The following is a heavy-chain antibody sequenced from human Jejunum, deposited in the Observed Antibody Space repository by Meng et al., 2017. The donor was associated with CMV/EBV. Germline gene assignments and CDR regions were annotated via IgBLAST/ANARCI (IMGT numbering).Heavy chain of an antibody. CDR2: ISTSGSTT. CDR1: GFTFSSYE. CDR3: ARGGYDFWTDYLHY. J-gene: IGHJ4*02. V-gene: IGHV3-48*03. Sequence: GFTFSSYEMNWVRQAPGRGLECVSFISTSGSTTYYADSVKGRFTISRDNAKNSLYLQMNSLRAEDTGIYYCARGGYDFWTDYLHYWGQGTLVTVSS. D-gene: IGHD3-3*01.